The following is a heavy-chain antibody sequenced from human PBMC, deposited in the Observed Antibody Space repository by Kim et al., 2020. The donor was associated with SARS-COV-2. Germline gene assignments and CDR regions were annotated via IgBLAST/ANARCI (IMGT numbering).Heavy chain of an antibody. CDR1: GFIVQDFW. J-gene: IGHJ5*02. D-gene: IGHD6-25*01. CDR3: VRGGNKFDP. V-gene: IGHV3-7*03. Sequence: GGSLRLSCAASGFIVQDFWMSWVRQAPGQVLEWVANIKQDASEKYYVDSVKGRFTISRDNAKNSLYLQMNSLTDDDTAVYYCVRGGNKFDPWGQGTLVTV. CDR2: IKQDASEK.